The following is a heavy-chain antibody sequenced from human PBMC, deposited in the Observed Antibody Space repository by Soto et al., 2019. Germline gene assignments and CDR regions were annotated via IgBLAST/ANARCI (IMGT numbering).Heavy chain of an antibody. D-gene: IGHD2-21*01. J-gene: IGHJ6*03. CDR1: GGSLSDYF. V-gene: IGHV4-34*01. CDR3: ARGGISHWAYFYYMDV. CDR2: INHLGSI. Sequence: SETLSLTCVVSGGSLSDYFWSWIRQPPGMALEWIGEINHLGSINYNPSLKSRATMSVDTSKNQFSLTLNSVTAADTATYYCARGGISHWAYFYYMDVWDRGTXVTVSS.